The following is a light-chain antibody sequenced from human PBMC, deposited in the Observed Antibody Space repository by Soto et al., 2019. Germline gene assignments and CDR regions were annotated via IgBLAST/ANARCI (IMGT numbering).Light chain of an antibody. Sequence: EIVLTQSPGTLSLSPGERATLSCRASQSVSSSYLAWYQQKPGQAPRLLIYGASSRATGIPDRFSGSGSGTDFTLTISRLESEDFAVYYCQQYASSPVTFGQGTRLEIK. V-gene: IGKV3-20*01. CDR1: QSVSSSY. CDR2: GAS. CDR3: QQYASSPVT. J-gene: IGKJ5*01.